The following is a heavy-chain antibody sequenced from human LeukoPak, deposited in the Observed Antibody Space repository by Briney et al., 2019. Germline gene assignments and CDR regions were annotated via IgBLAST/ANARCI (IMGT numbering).Heavy chain of an antibody. CDR2: INPNSGAT. V-gene: IGHV1-2*02. J-gene: IGHJ5*02. CDR3: ARDRQYGTSWRRTSSDP. D-gene: IGHD1-14*01. CDR1: GYTFTGYY. Sequence: ASVKVSCKASGYTFTGYYINWVRQAPGQSLEWMGWINPNSGATKFAQKFQGRVTLTRDTSINTAYMELTSLRSDDTAVYFCARDRQYGTSWRRTSSDPWGQGTLVTVFS.